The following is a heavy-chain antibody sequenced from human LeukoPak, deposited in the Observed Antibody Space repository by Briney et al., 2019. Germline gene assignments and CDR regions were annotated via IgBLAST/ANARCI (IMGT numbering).Heavy chain of an antibody. Sequence: PGGSLRLSCAASGFTFSSYWMHWVRHAPGKGLVWVSGTNTDGSSTMYADSVKGRFTIARDNAENTLYLQMNSLRAEDTAVYYCYGANAEHWGQGTLVTVSS. J-gene: IGHJ1*01. CDR2: TNTDGSST. CDR3: YGANAEH. V-gene: IGHV3-74*03. CDR1: GFTFSSYW. D-gene: IGHD4-23*01.